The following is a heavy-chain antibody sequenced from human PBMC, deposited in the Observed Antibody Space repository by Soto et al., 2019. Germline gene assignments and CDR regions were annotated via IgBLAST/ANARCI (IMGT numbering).Heavy chain of an antibody. CDR2: IYHSGST. CDR3: ARGSSGYTSWFDP. D-gene: IGHD3-22*01. J-gene: IGHJ5*02. V-gene: IGHV4-38-2*01. CDR1: GYSISSGYY. Sequence: SETLSLTCAVSGYSISSGYYWGWIRQPPGKGLEWIGSIYHSGSTYYNPSLKSRVTISVDTSKHQFSLKLSSVTAADTAVYYCARGSSGYTSWFDPWGQGTLVTVSS.